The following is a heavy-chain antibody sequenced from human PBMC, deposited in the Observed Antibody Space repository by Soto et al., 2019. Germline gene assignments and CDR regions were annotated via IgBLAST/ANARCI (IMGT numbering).Heavy chain of an antibody. V-gene: IGHV4-59*08. Sequence: SETLSLACNVSGGSISSYFWSWIRQPPGKGLEWIGYIYYSGSTNYNPSLKSRVTISVDTSKNQFSLKLSSVTAADTAVYYCARLYDYGDYGYDAFDIWGQGTMVTVSS. D-gene: IGHD4-17*01. J-gene: IGHJ3*02. CDR3: ARLYDYGDYGYDAFDI. CDR2: IYYSGST. CDR1: GGSISSYF.